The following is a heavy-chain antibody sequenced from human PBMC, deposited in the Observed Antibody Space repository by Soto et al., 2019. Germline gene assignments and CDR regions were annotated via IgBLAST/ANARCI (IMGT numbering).Heavy chain of an antibody. D-gene: IGHD6-13*01. J-gene: IGHJ6*02. CDR2: IDPGDSYT. Sequence: GESLKISCKGSGYSFTSYWISWVRQMPGKGLEWMGRIDPGDSYTNYSPSFQGHVTISADKSISTAYLQWSSLKASDTAMYYCASHLYSSSYNGGMYYYYGMDVWGQGTTVTVSS. CDR3: ASHLYSSSYNGGMYYYYGMDV. CDR1: GYSFTSYW. V-gene: IGHV5-10-1*01.